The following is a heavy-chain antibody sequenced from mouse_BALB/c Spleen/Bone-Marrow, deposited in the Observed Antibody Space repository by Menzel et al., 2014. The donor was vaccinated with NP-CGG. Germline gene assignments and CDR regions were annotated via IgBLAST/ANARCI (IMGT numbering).Heavy chain of an antibody. V-gene: IGHV2-9*02. J-gene: IGHJ4*01. Sequence: QVQLKQSGPGLVAPSQSLSITCTVPGFSLTSYGVHWVRQPPGKGLEWLGVIWAGGSTNYNSALMSRQSISKDNSKSQVFLKMNSLQTDDTAMYYCARVDYDDYYAMDYWGQGTSVTVSS. CDR1: GFSLTSYG. CDR3: ARVDYDDYYAMDY. D-gene: IGHD2-4*01. CDR2: IWAGGST.